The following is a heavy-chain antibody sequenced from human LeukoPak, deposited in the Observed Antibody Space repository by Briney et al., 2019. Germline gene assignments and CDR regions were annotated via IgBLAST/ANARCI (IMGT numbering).Heavy chain of an antibody. CDR2: INHSGST. CDR1: GGSFSGYY. Sequence: SETLSLTCAVYGGSFSGYYWSWIRQPPGKGLEWIGEINHSGSTNYNPSLKSRVTISVDTSKNQFSLKLSSVTAADTAVYYCARGSTYFDYWGQGTLVTVSS. V-gene: IGHV4-34*01. CDR3: ARGSTYFDY. J-gene: IGHJ4*02.